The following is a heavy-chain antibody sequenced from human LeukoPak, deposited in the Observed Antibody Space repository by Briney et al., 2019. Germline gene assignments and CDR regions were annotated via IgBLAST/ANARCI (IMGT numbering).Heavy chain of an antibody. V-gene: IGHV3-48*03. J-gene: IGHJ4*02. CDR3: SSSTAIGY. CDR1: GFTFSNYE. Sequence: GGSLPLSCAASGFTFSNYEMNWVRQAPGKGLEWVSYISSSGRTMYYADSVKGRFTISRDNAKNSLYLQMSSLRTEDTAVYYCSSSTAIGYWGQGGLVTVSS. CDR2: ISSSGRTM.